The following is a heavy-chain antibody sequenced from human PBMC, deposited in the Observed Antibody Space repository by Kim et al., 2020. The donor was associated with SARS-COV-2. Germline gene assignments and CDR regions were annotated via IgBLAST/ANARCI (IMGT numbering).Heavy chain of an antibody. Sequence: YAQKFQGRVTITADESTGTAYMELSSLRSEDTAVYYCARDRDGAHWDYWGQGTLVTVSS. V-gene: IGHV1-69*01. D-gene: IGHD4-17*01. J-gene: IGHJ4*02. CDR3: ARDRDGAHWDY.